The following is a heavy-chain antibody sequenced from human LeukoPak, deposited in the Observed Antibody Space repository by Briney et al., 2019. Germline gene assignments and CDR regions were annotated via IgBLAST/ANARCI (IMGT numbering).Heavy chain of an antibody. D-gene: IGHD2-15*01. Sequence: AGGSLRLSCAASGFTFSSYSMNWVRQAPGKGLEWIGRIYGSGSTNYNPSLKSRVTMSVDPSKNQVSLQLTSVTAADTAVYYCARDIRVVAAPTSYYYFDFWGQGTLVTVSS. CDR3: ARDIRVVAAPTSYYYFDF. CDR1: GFTFSSYS. CDR2: IYGSGST. J-gene: IGHJ4*02. V-gene: IGHV4-4*07.